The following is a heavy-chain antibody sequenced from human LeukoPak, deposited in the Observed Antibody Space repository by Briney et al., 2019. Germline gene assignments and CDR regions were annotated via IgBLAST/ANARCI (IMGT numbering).Heavy chain of an antibody. CDR3: ARAKQQLPPNWFDP. D-gene: IGHD6-13*01. Sequence: PGGSLRLSCAASGFTFSSYSMNWVRQAPGKGLEWVSSISSSSSYIYYADSVKGRFTISRDNAKNSLYLQMNSLRAEDTAVYYCARAKQQLPPNWFDPWGQGTLVTVSS. J-gene: IGHJ5*02. V-gene: IGHV3-21*01. CDR2: ISSSSSYI. CDR1: GFTFSSYS.